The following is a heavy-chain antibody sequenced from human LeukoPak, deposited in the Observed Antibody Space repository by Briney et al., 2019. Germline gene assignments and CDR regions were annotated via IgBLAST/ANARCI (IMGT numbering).Heavy chain of an antibody. V-gene: IGHV1-2*02. J-gene: IGHJ4*02. D-gene: IGHD3-16*01. CDR3: ARIEGSAITF. CDR2: ISPKSGGT. Sequence: GASVKVSCKASGYTFTDYYIHWVRQAPGQGLEWMGYISPKSGGTKYAQNFQGRFTMTSDTSVNTAYMELSRLRSDDTALYYCARIEGSAITFWGQGTLATVSS. CDR1: GYTFTDYY.